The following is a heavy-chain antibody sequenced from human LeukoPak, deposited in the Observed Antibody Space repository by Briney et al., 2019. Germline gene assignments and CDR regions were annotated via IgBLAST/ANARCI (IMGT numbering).Heavy chain of an antibody. CDR2: IRYDGSNK. Sequence: GGSLRLSCVASGFTFSSYGMHWVRQAPGKGLEWVAFIRYDGSNKYYADSVKGRFTISRDNSKNTLYLQMNNLKTEDTAVYYCAKDFGITGTGGAYFDYWGQGTLITVSS. V-gene: IGHV3-30*02. D-gene: IGHD1-20*01. CDR3: AKDFGITGTGGAYFDY. CDR1: GFTFSSYG. J-gene: IGHJ4*02.